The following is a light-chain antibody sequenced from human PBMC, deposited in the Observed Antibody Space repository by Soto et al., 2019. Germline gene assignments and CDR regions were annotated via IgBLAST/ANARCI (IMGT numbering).Light chain of an antibody. CDR2: DAS. J-gene: IGKJ1*01. Sequence: EIVLTGCPGILSMPPGERATLSCRASQSVSSYLAWYQQKPGQAPRRLIYDASNRATGIPDRFSGSGSGTEFTLTFTSLQSEDFAVYYCQQYSNWPRTFGQGTKVDIK. V-gene: IGKV3D-15*01. CDR1: QSVSSY. CDR3: QQYSNWPRT.